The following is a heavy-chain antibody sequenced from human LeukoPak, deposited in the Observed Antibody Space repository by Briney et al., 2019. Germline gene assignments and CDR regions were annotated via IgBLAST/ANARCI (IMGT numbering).Heavy chain of an antibody. CDR2: LYYSRTT. V-gene: IGHV4-39*01. J-gene: IGHJ4*02. Sequence: SETLSLTCTVTGGSISSGSHHWGWFRQSPGKGLEWIGSLYYSRTTYYNPSFNSRVTISVVTSKNQFSLQLNSVTAADTAVYYCARHDGRGGNTMGALDSWGQGSLVTVSS. CDR1: GGSISSGSHH. CDR3: ARHDGRGGNTMGALDS. D-gene: IGHD3-3*01.